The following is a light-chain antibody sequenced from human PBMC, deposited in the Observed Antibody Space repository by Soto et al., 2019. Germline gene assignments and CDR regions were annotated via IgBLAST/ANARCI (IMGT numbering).Light chain of an antibody. J-gene: IGKJ1*01. CDR2: GAS. CDR1: QGISNS. CDR3: QQSYSTPRT. Sequence: DVQMTQSPSSLSASVGDRVTITCRASQGISNSLAWYQQRPGRVPKLLIYGASNLQSEVPSRFSGSGSGTDFTLTISSLQPEDFATYYCQQSYSTPRTFGQGTKVDIK. V-gene: IGKV1-27*01.